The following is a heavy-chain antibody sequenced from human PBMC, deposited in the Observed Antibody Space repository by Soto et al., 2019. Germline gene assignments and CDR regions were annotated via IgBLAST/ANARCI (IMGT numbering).Heavy chain of an antibody. J-gene: IGHJ4*02. Sequence: ASVKVSCKASGDTFSSYAISWVRQAPGQGLEWMGGIIPIFGTANYAQKFQGRVTITADESTSTAYMELSSLRSEDTAVYYCARAPHIAAAGNFDYWGQGTLVTVSS. CDR1: GDTFSSYA. CDR2: IIPIFGTA. D-gene: IGHD6-13*01. CDR3: ARAPHIAAAGNFDY. V-gene: IGHV1-69*13.